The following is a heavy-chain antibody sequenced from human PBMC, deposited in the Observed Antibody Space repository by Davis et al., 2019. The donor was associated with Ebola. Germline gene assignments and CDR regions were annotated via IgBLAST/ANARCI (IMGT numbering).Heavy chain of an antibody. D-gene: IGHD2-21*02. Sequence: ESLKISCAASGFTVSSNYMSWVRQAPGKGLEWIGEIYHSGSTNYNPSLKSRVTISVDKSKNQFSLKLSSVTAADTAVYYCARDPNIVVVTANYYYYGMDVWGQGTTVTVSS. J-gene: IGHJ6*02. V-gene: IGHV4/OR15-8*01. CDR3: ARDPNIVVVTANYYYYGMDV. CDR1: GFTVSSNY. CDR2: IYHSGST.